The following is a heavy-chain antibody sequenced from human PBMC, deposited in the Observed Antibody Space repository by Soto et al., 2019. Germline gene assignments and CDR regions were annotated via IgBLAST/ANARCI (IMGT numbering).Heavy chain of an antibody. J-gene: IGHJ3*02. CDR2: ITSDGVST. Sequence: GSLRLSCAASRFTFSSYAMTWVRQAPGKGLEWVSTITSDGVSTYYADSVKGRFTISRDNSRNTLFLQMNSLRAEDTAVYYCVKEKTDYCESGGYYGPRDGFDIRGQGSMVTVSS. CDR3: VKEKTDYCESGGYYGPRDGFDI. CDR1: RFTFSSYA. D-gene: IGHD3-22*01. V-gene: IGHV3-23*01.